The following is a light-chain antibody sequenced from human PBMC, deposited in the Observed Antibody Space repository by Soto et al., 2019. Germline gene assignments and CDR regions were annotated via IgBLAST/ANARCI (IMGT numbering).Light chain of an antibody. J-gene: IGKJ1*01. V-gene: IGKV1-13*02. CDR3: QHYSSYRWT. Sequence: IQLTQSASSLSASVGDRITITCQASQGISSYLAWYQQKQGKAPKLLIYDASSLESGVPSRFSGSGYGTEFNLTISSLQPDDFATYYCQHYSSYRWTFGQGTKVDI. CDR2: DAS. CDR1: QGISSY.